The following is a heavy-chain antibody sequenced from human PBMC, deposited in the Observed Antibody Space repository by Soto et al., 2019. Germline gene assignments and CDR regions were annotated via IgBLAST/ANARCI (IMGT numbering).Heavy chain of an antibody. V-gene: IGHV3-30*04. CDR3: AKDAEGDYVDY. CDR2: ISYDGSNK. Sequence: GGSLRLSGAASGFTFSSYAMHWVRQAPGKGLEWVAVISYDGSNKYYADSVKGRFTISRDNSKNTLYLQMNSLRAEDTAVYYCAKDAEGDYVDYWGQGTLVTVSS. CDR1: GFTFSSYA. J-gene: IGHJ4*02.